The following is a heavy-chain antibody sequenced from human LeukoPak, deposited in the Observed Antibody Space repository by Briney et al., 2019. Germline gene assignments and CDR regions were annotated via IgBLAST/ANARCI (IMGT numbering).Heavy chain of an antibody. CDR1: GFTFSSYW. V-gene: IGHV3-7*01. CDR2: IKQDGSEK. Sequence: GGSLRLSCAASGFTFSSYWMSWVRQAPGKGLEWVANIKQDGSEKYYVDSVKGRFTISRDNAKNSLYLQMNSLRAEDTAVYYCAGEGGITGTPFDYWGQGTLVTVSS. D-gene: IGHD1-7*01. J-gene: IGHJ4*02. CDR3: AGEGGITGTPFDY.